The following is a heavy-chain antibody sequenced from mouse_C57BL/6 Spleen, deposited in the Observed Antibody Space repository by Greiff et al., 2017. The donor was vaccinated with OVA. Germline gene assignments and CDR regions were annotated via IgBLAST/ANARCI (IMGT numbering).Heavy chain of an antibody. Sequence: QVHVKQPGAELVKPGASVKMSCKASGYTFTSYWITWVKQRPGQGLEWIGDIYPGSGSTNYNEKFKSKATLTVDTSSSTAYMQLSSLTSEDSAVYYCARYPPYYYSYYFDYWGQGTTLTVSS. CDR1: GYTFTSYW. D-gene: IGHD1-1*01. CDR2: IYPGSGST. J-gene: IGHJ2*01. CDR3: ARYPPYYYSYYFDY. V-gene: IGHV1-55*01.